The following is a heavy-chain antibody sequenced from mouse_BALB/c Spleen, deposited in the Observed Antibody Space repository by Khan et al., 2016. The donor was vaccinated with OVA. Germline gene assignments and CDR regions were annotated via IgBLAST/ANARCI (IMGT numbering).Heavy chain of an antibody. CDR2: IFPGNSDT. CDR3: TRGGYSSFAY. V-gene: IGHV1-5*01. Sequence: VQLQQSGTVLARPGASVKMSCKASGYSFTDYLIHWVKQRPGQGLEWIGDIFPGNSDTTYNQKFRDKAKLTADTSASAAYMELSSLTNEDSAVYCCTRGGYSSFAYWGQGTLVTVSA. CDR1: GYSFTDYL. D-gene: IGHD1-3*01. J-gene: IGHJ3*01.